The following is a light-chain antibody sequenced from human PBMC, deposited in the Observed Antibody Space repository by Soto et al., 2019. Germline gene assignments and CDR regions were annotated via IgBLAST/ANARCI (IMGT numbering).Light chain of an antibody. CDR3: MEALQSRWT. Sequence: EIVMTQSQLSLPVTPGEPASISCRSSPSPPHSNGYNYLDWYLQKPGQSPQLLIYLGSNRASGVPNRFSGSVSGIDFTLKSSRVEAEDVGVYDDMEALQSRWTFGQGTMVEIK. J-gene: IGKJ1*01. V-gene: IGKV2-28*01. CDR1: PSPPHSNGYNY. CDR2: LGS.